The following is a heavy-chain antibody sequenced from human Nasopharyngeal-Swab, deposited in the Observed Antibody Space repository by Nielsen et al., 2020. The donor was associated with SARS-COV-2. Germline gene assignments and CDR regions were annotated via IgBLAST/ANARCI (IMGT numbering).Heavy chain of an antibody. CDR3: ARGSGITIFGVVHQNYYGMDV. Sequence: GESLKISCAASGFTFSTYTMNWVRQAPGKGLEWASYISSSSSTIYYADSVKGRFTISRDNAKNSLYLQMNSLRDEDTAVYYCARGSGITIFGVVHQNYYGMDVWGQGTTVTVSS. CDR1: GFTFSTYT. CDR2: ISSSSSTI. J-gene: IGHJ6*02. D-gene: IGHD3-3*01. V-gene: IGHV3-48*02.